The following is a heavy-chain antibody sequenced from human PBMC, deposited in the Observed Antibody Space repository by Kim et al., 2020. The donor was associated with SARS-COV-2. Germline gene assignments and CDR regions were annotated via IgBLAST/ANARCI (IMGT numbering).Heavy chain of an antibody. CDR1: GFTFTSYA. CDR3: AKEIYFGFGGF. D-gene: IGHD2-15*01. CDR2: IGRTDGTT. Sequence: GGSLRLSCAASGFTFTSYAMSWVRQAPGKGLEWVSVIGRTDGTTYYADSVKGRFTISRDNSTNTLYLQMNSLRAEDTAVYYCAKEIYFGFGGFWGQGT. J-gene: IGHJ4*02. V-gene: IGHV3-23*01.